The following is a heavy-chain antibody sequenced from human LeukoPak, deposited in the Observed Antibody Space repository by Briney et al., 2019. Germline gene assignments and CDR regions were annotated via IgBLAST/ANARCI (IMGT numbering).Heavy chain of an antibody. J-gene: IGHJ4*02. Sequence: GGSLKSSFPGFGFGFTNYWFGWGRRLPGKGLGWGGIIYPGYSDTSYSPSFQGQITISADKSIRTAYLQWSSLKASDTAMYYCARYCSGGTCHQGIDYWGQGTLVTVSS. CDR1: GFGFTNYW. D-gene: IGHD2-15*01. CDR3: ARYCSGGTCHQGIDY. V-gene: IGHV5-51*01. CDR2: IYPGYSDT.